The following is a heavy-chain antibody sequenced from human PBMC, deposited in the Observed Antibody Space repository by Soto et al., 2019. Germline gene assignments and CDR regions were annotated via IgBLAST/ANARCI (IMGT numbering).Heavy chain of an antibody. J-gene: IGHJ3*02. CDR2: IIPIFGTA. CDR3: ARDHGYGGNSGSFDI. CDR1: GGTFSSYA. Sequence: SVKVSCKASGGTFSSYAISWVRQAPGEGLEWMGGIIPIFGTANYAQKFQGRVTITADESTSTAYMELSSLRSEDTAVYYCARDHGYGGNSGSFDIWGQGTMVTVSS. V-gene: IGHV1-69*13. D-gene: IGHD4-17*01.